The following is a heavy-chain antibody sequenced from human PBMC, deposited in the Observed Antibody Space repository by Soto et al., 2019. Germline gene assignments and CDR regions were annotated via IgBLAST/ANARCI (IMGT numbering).Heavy chain of an antibody. Sequence: GASVKVSCKVSGYTLTELSMHWVRQAPGKGLEWMGGFDPEDGETIYAQKFQGRVTMTEDTSTDTAYMELSSLRSEDTAVYYCATVVTIFGVVRGIDLGPQLRPANWFDPWGQGTLVTVSS. CDR1: GYTLTELS. CDR3: ATVVTIFGVVRGIDLGPQLRPANWFDP. V-gene: IGHV1-24*01. CDR2: FDPEDGET. J-gene: IGHJ5*02. D-gene: IGHD3-3*01.